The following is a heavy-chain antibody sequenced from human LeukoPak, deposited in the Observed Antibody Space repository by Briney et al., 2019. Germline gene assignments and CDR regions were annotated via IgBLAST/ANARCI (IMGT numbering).Heavy chain of an antibody. V-gene: IGHV3-11*01. D-gene: IGHD4-11*01. J-gene: IGHJ5*02. Sequence: PRGSLRLSRSASGFTFSDYYLSSIPQAPGKGLEWVSYISSSRSTIYYADSVKGRFTISRDNAKNSLYLQMNSLRAEDTAVYYCARRYYSNYLTPWGQGTLVTVSS. CDR3: ARRYYSNYLTP. CDR1: GFTFSDYY. CDR2: ISSSRSTI.